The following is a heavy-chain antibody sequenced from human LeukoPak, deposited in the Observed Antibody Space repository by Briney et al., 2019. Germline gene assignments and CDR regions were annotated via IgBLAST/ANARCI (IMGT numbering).Heavy chain of an antibody. CDR3: ARDHDYEVSRAFDI. Sequence: ASVKVSCKASGYTFTSYGISWVRQAPGQGLEWMGWISAYNGNTNYAQKLQGRVTVTADTSTSTAYMELRSLRSDDTAVYYCARDHDYEVSRAFDIWGQGTMVTVSS. V-gene: IGHV1-18*01. D-gene: IGHD4-17*01. J-gene: IGHJ3*02. CDR1: GYTFTSYG. CDR2: ISAYNGNT.